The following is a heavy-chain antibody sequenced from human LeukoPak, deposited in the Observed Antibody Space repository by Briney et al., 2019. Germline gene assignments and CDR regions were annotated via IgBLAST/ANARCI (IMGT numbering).Heavy chain of an antibody. D-gene: IGHD3-3*01. V-gene: IGHV3-7*01. Sequence: GGSLRLSCAASGFTFSSYWMSWVRQAPGKGLEWVASIKQDGSEKYYVDSVKGRFTISRDNAKNSLYLQMNSLRAEGTAVYYCASLGGVTIFGAIDYWGQGTLVTVSS. CDR2: IKQDGSEK. CDR1: GFTFSSYW. CDR3: ASLGGVTIFGAIDY. J-gene: IGHJ4*02.